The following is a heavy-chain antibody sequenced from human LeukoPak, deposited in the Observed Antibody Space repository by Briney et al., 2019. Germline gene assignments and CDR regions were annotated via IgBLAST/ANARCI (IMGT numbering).Heavy chain of an antibody. J-gene: IGHJ4*02. Sequence: PGGSLRLSCAASGFTFSDYSMHWVRQAPGKGLEWVSSISSSIAYIYYVDSLKGRFTISRDTAKHSLYLQMNSLRAEDTAVYYCAKSASGWYNFDYWGQGTLVTVSS. D-gene: IGHD6-19*01. V-gene: IGHV3-21*01. CDR1: GFTFSDYS. CDR3: AKSASGWYNFDY. CDR2: ISSSIAYI.